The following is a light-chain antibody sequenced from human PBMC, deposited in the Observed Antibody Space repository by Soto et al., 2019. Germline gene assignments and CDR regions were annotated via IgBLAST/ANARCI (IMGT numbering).Light chain of an antibody. CDR1: QSISSW. J-gene: IGKJ4*01. CDR3: QQYNTA. Sequence: DIQMTQSPSTLSASVGDRVTITCRASQSISSWLAWYQQKPGKAPKLLIYDASSLESGVPSRFSGSGSWTEFTLTISSLQPDDFATYYCQQYNTAFGGGTKVEIK. CDR2: DAS. V-gene: IGKV1-5*01.